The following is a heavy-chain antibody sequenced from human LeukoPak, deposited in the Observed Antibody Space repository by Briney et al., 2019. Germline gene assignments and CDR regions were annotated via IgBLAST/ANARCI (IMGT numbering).Heavy chain of an antibody. CDR1: GYTFSGYG. J-gene: IGHJ4*02. V-gene: IGHV1-18*01. Sequence: ASVKVSCKTSGYTFSGYGISWVRQAPGQGLEWMGWITGNNGNTNYAPSLQGRVTMTTDTSTNTVYMELTSLRSDDTAVYYCARDQRNSGSYRFEYWGQGTLVTVSS. D-gene: IGHD1-26*01. CDR2: ITGNNGNT. CDR3: ARDQRNSGSYRFEY.